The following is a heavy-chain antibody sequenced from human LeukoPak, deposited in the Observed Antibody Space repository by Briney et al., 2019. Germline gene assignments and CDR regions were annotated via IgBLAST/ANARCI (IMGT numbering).Heavy chain of an antibody. CDR3: ARDGVSALNLYSDL. Sequence: PGGSLRLSCAASGFTFSSYAMSWVRQAPGKGLEWVSAIKGRFTISRDNSKNTLYLQMNSLRAEDTAVYYCARDGVSALNLYSDLWGRGTLVTVSS. CDR1: GFTFSSYA. V-gene: IGHV3-23*01. D-gene: IGHD3-3*01. CDR2: I. J-gene: IGHJ2*01.